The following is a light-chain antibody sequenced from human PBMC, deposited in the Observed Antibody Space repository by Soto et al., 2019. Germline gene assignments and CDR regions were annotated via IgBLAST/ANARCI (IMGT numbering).Light chain of an antibody. Sequence: ETVMTQSPATLSVSPGERATPSCRASQSVNSNLAWYQQKLGQAPRLLIYGASTRATGIQARFSGSGSGTEFTLTIRSLQSEDFAVYYCKQYNNWPFTFGPGTKVDIK. J-gene: IGKJ3*01. V-gene: IGKV3-15*01. CDR1: QSVNSN. CDR3: KQYNNWPFT. CDR2: GAS.